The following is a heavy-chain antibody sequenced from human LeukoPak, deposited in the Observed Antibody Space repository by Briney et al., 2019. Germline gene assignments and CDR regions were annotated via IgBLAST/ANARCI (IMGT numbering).Heavy chain of an antibody. V-gene: IGHV5-51*01. CDR3: ARLDRLRGSYRSDGFDI. CDR2: IYPGDSDT. D-gene: IGHD3-16*02. Sequence: GESLKISCKGSGYNFTSHGIAWVRQMPGKGLEWMGIIYPGDSDTRYGPSFQGQVTISGDKSISTAYLQWSSLKASDIAMYYCARLDRLRGSYRSDGFDIWGQGTLVTVSS. J-gene: IGHJ3*02. CDR1: GYNFTSHG.